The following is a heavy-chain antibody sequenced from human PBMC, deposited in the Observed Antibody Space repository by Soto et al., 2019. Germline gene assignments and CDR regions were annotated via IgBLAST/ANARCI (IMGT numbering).Heavy chain of an antibody. V-gene: IGHV4-59*08. D-gene: IGHD3-10*01. CDR1: GGSISNYY. CDR2: ISYSGSA. Sequence: QVQLQESGPGLVKPSETLSLTCSFSGGSISNYYWSWIRQTPAKGLELLGYISYSGSANYNPSLMSRVTISLGTSKNQFSLNLNSVTAADTAVYYCARMIGSGPFDYWGQGTLVTVSS. CDR3: ARMIGSGPFDY. J-gene: IGHJ4*02.